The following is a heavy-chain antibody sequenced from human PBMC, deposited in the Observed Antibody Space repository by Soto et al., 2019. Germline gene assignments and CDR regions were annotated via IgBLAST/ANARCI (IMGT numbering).Heavy chain of an antibody. Sequence: PGGSLRLSCAASGFTFSSYSMNWVRQAPGKGLEWVSYTSSSSSTIYYADSVKGRFTISRDNSKDTLYLQMNNLRAEDTAVYYCAKPPDYNWNDYWGQGTLVTVSS. CDR2: TSSSSSTI. CDR1: GFTFSSYS. V-gene: IGHV3-48*01. J-gene: IGHJ4*02. CDR3: AKPPDYNWNDY. D-gene: IGHD1-20*01.